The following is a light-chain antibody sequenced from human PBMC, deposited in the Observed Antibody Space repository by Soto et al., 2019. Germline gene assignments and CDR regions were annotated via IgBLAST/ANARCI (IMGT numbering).Light chain of an antibody. Sequence: EIVMTQSPATLSVSPGERATLSCRASQSVSSDLAWYQHKPGQAPRLLIYGASTRATGIPVRFSGSGSGTDFTLTISSLQSEDFAVYYCQQYNNWPSLTFGGGTKVDIK. J-gene: IGKJ4*01. CDR2: GAS. V-gene: IGKV3-15*01. CDR1: QSVSSD. CDR3: QQYNNWPSLT.